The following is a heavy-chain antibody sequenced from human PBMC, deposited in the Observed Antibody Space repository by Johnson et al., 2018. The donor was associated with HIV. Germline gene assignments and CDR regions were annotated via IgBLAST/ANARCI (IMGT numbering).Heavy chain of an antibody. V-gene: IGHV3-23*04. D-gene: IGHD2-15*01. J-gene: IGHJ3*02. CDR2: ISGSGGST. CDR1: GFTFSSYA. Sequence: EVQLVESGGGLVQPGGSLRLSCAASGFTFSSYAMSWVRQAPGKGLEWVSAISGSGGSTYYADSVKGRFTISRDNSKNTLYLQMNSLRAEDTAVYYCAREAYCCGGSCYDAFDIWGQGTMVTVSS. CDR3: AREAYCCGGSCYDAFDI.